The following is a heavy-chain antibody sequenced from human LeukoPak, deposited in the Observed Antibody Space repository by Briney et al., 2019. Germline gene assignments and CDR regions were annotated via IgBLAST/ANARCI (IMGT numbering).Heavy chain of an antibody. CDR3: AKDRFGAAGTAKVLDY. V-gene: IGHV3-30*18. CDR1: GFTFSSYG. Sequence: GGSLRLSCAASGFTFSSYGMHWVRQAPGKGLEWVALISYDGNNNYYADSVKGRFTISRDNSKNTLYLQMNSLRAEDTAVYHCAKDRFGAAGTAKVLDYWGQGTLVTVSS. CDR2: ISYDGNNN. D-gene: IGHD6-13*01. J-gene: IGHJ4*02.